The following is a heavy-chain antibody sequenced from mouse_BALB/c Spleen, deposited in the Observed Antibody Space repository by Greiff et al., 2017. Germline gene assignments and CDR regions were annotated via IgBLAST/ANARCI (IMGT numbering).Heavy chain of an antibody. J-gene: IGHJ2*01. CDR2: INSNGGST. CDR3: ARDQRYDDGFDY. CDR1: GFTFSSYG. V-gene: IGHV5-6-3*01. D-gene: IGHD2-14*01. Sequence: EVQLVESGGGLVQPGGSLKLSCAASGFTFSSYGMSWVRQTPDKRLELVATINSNGGSTYYPDSVKGRFTISRDNAKNTLYLQMSSLKSEDTAMYYCARDQRYDDGFDYWGQGTTLTVSS.